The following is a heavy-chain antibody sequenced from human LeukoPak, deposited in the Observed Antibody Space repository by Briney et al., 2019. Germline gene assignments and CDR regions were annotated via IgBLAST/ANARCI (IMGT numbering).Heavy chain of an antibody. CDR3: AGGDPFNYYMDV. J-gene: IGHJ6*03. CDR1: GGTFSGYA. V-gene: IGHV1-69*05. Sequence: GASVKVSCKASGGTFSGYAISWVRQAPGQGIEWMGGLIPLFGTTNCTRRFQGRITISTDESTTTACMELSGLTFEDTAVCYCAGGDPFNYYMDVWGRGTTVSV. CDR2: LIPLFGTT. D-gene: IGHD4-17*01.